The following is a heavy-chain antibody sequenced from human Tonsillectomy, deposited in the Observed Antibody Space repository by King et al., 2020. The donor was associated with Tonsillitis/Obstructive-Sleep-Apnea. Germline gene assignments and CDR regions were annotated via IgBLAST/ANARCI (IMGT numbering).Heavy chain of an antibody. V-gene: IGHV3-33*01. J-gene: IGHJ4*02. D-gene: IGHD2-2*01. CDR1: GFTFSNFA. CDR2: IWYDGSYK. CDR3: ARDSDDTSHNFDY. Sequence: VQLVESGGGVVQPGRSLRLSCAASGFTFSNFAIHWVRQAPGKGLEWVAVIWYDGSYKYYADSVKGRFTISRDNSKNTIYLQMNSLRAEDTAVYYCARDSDDTSHNFDYWGQGTLVTVSS.